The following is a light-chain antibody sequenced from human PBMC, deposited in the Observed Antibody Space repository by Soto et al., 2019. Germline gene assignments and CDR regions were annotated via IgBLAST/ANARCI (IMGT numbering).Light chain of an antibody. V-gene: IGKV3-15*01. Sequence: EIVMTQSPATLSVSPGERATLSCRASQSISTNLAWYHQKPGQAPRLLIYGASTRATGIPARFSGSGSGTEFTLTISSLQSEDFAVYYGQQYGSSPFWTFGQGTKVDIK. J-gene: IGKJ1*01. CDR1: QSISTN. CDR3: QQYGSSPFWT. CDR2: GAS.